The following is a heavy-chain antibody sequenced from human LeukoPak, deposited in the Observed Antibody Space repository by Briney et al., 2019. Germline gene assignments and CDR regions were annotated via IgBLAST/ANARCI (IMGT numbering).Heavy chain of an antibody. J-gene: IGHJ6*02. V-gene: IGHV4-34*01. CDR1: GGSFSGYY. D-gene: IGHD6-13*01. Sequence: SETLSLTCAVYGGSFSGYYWSWIRQPPGKGLEWIGEINHSGSTNYNPSLKSRVTISVDTSKNQFSLKLSSVTAADTAVYYCTREVRSSSWLTTGLYGMDVWGQGTTVTVSS. CDR3: TREVRSSSWLTTGLYGMDV. CDR2: INHSGST.